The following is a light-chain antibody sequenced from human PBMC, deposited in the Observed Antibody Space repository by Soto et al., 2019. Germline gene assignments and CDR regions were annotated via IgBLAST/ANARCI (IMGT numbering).Light chain of an antibody. CDR3: QQYNNYWT. J-gene: IGKJ1*01. Sequence: DIQMTQSPSTLSASVGDRVTITCRASQSISDWLAWYQQRPGKAPNLLIYKASNLQNGVPSRFSGSGSGTEFSLTITSLQPDDFATYYCQQYNNYWTFGQGTKVENK. CDR1: QSISDW. CDR2: KAS. V-gene: IGKV1-5*03.